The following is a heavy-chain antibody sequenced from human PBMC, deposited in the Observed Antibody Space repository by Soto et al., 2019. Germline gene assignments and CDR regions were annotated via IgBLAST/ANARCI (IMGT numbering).Heavy chain of an antibody. CDR1: GGTFSSYA. D-gene: IGHD3-22*01. J-gene: IGHJ4*02. CDR2: VIPIFGTA. Sequence: QVQLVQSGAEVKKPGSSVKVSCKASGGTFSSYAISWVRQAPGQGLEWMGGVIPIFGTANYAQKFQGRVTITADESTSTSYMELSSLRSEDTAVYYCARELYYDSSGYPNPPDYWGQGTLVTVSS. CDR3: ARELYYDSSGYPNPPDY. V-gene: IGHV1-69*01.